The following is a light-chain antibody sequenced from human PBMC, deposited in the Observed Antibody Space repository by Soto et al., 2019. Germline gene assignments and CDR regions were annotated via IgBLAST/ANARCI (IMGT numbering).Light chain of an antibody. V-gene: IGKV3-20*01. Sequence: EIVLTQSPGTLSLSPGERVTLSCRASQSVNGNYLAWYQQKPGQAPRLLIYGASSRATGIPDRFSGSGSGTDFTLTISRLEPEDFAVFYCQQYGSSPPAITFGPGTRLEIK. CDR3: QQYGSSPPAIT. CDR1: QSVNGNY. J-gene: IGKJ5*01. CDR2: GAS.